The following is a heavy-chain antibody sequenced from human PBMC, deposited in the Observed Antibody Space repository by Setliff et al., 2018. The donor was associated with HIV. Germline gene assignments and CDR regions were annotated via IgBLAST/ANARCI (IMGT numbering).Heavy chain of an antibody. CDR1: GGSFSGYY. D-gene: IGHD3-22*01. CDR3: ARAYYYDSSGDAFDI. V-gene: IGHV4-34*01. Sequence: SETLSLTCAVYGGSFSGYYWSWIRQPPGKGLERIGEINHSGSTNYNPSLKSRVTISVDTSKNQFSLKLSSVTAADTAVYYCARAYYYDSSGDAFDIWGQGTMVTVSS. J-gene: IGHJ3*02. CDR2: INHSGST.